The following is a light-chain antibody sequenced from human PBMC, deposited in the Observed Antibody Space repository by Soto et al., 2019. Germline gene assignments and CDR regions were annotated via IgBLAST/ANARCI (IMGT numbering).Light chain of an antibody. V-gene: IGKV1-39*01. Sequence: DIQMTQSPSSLSASVGDRVTITCRASQSISSYLNWYQQRPGKAPKLLIYAASSLQSGVSSRFSGSGSGTDFTLTISSLQPEDFATYYCQQSSNTPFTFGPGTKVDI. CDR3: QQSSNTPFT. J-gene: IGKJ3*01. CDR2: AAS. CDR1: QSISSY.